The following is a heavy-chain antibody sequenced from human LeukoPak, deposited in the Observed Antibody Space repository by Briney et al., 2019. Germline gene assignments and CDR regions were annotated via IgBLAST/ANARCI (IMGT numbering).Heavy chain of an antibody. CDR2: ISDSGDRT. D-gene: IGHD1-1*01. Sequence: GGSLRLSCAASGFTFSIYAMTWVRQAPGKGLEWVSYISDSGDRTYYADSVKGRFTISRDNSKNTLYLQMNSLRAEDTAVYYCARGRYADYLDYWGQGTLVTVSS. J-gene: IGHJ4*02. CDR1: GFTFSIYA. V-gene: IGHV3-23*01. CDR3: ARGRYADYLDY.